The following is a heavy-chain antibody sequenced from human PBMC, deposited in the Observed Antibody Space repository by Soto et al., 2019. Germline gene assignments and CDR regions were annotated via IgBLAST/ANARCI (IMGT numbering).Heavy chain of an antibody. D-gene: IGHD2-8*01. CDR2: IYYSGST. CDR3: ASDVRRVGEPPLNCFDP. V-gene: IGHV4-31*03. CDR1: GGSISSGGCY. J-gene: IGHJ5*02. Sequence: QVQLPESGPGLVKPSQTLSLTCTVSGGSISSGGCYWSWIRQHPGKGLELNGYIYYSGSTYYNPSLKSRMTVSVDTSKNQFALKLSSVTAAATAVYYCASDVRRVGEPPLNCFDPWGQGTLVTVSS.